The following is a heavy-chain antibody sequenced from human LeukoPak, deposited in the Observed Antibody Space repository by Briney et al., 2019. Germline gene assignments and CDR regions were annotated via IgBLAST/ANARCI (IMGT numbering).Heavy chain of an antibody. J-gene: IGHJ4*02. V-gene: IGHV4-34*01. CDR2: INHSGST. CDR1: DGSFSGYY. Sequence: SETLSLTCAVYDGSFSGYYWSWIRQPPGKGLEWIGEINHSGSTNYNPSLKSRVTISVDTSKNQFSLKLSSVTAADTAVYYCARASSSVWRDYWGQGTLVTVSS. D-gene: IGHD6-6*01. CDR3: ARASSSVWRDY.